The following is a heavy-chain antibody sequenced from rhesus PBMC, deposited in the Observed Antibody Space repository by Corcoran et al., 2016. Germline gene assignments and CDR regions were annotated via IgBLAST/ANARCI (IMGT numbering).Heavy chain of an antibody. Sequence: DVQVAEPGGGLVQPGGSMRLSCAASGFPFTDYWRHWVRQAPGNGLEWVSRISGDGSVTSYADSVKGRFTISRENAKNSVYLQMNSLRGEDTAVYYCSRGLDSWGRGVSVTVSS. CDR2: ISGDGSVT. CDR3: SRGLDS. J-gene: IGHJ4*01. CDR1: GFPFTDYW. V-gene: IGHV3-119*01.